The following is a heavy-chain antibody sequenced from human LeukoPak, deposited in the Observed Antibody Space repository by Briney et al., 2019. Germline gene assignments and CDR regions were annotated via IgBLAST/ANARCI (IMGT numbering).Heavy chain of an antibody. J-gene: IGHJ4*02. V-gene: IGHV3-49*04. D-gene: IGHD6-19*01. CDR3: TRGAGYISGFDY. Sequence: GGSLRLSCTVSGFTVGDYSMTWVRQAPGKGLEWVGFIRSKTYGGTTAYSASVKGRFTISRDDSNSIAYLQMNSLKTEDTGVYYCTRGAGYISGFDYWGQGTLVTVSS. CDR2: IRSKTYGGTT. CDR1: GFTVGDYS.